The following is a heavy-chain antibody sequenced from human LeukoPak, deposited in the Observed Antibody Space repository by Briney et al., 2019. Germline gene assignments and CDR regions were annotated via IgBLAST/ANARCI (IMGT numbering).Heavy chain of an antibody. CDR2: IYWDDDK. CDR3: AGGSGRTFDY. Sequence: KVSGPTLVNPTQTLTLTCTFSGFSLSTSGVGVGWIRQPPGKALEWLALIYWDDDKRYSPSLESRLTITKDTSKNQVVLKMTNMDPVDTATYYCAGGSGRTFDYWGQGTLVTVSS. CDR1: GFSLSTSGVG. V-gene: IGHV2-5*02. D-gene: IGHD3-10*01. J-gene: IGHJ4*02.